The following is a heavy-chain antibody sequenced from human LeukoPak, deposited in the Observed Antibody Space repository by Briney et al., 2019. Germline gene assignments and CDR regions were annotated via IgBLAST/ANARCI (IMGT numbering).Heavy chain of an antibody. J-gene: IGHJ3*02. D-gene: IGHD4-17*01. CDR1: SGSFSGYY. CDR3: ARAMKKLLRWLRGRDAFDI. Sequence: PSETLSLTCAVYSGSFSGYYWSWIRQPPGKGLEWIGEINHSGSTNYNPSLKSRVTISVDTSKNQFSLKLSSVTAADTAVYYCARAMKKLLRWLRGRDAFDIWGQGTMVTVSS. CDR2: INHSGST. V-gene: IGHV4-34*01.